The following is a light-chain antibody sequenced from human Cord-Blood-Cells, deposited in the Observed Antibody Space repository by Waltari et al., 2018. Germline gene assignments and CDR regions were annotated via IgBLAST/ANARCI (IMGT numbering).Light chain of an antibody. Sequence: EIVLTKSPVTLSLSPRERAHLPCRASQSVSSSYLAWYQQKPGQAPRLLIYGASSRATGIPDRFSGSGSGTDFTLTISRLEPEDFAVYYCQQYGSSFTFGPGTKVDIK. V-gene: IGKV3-20*01. CDR2: GAS. CDR1: QSVSSSY. J-gene: IGKJ3*01. CDR3: QQYGSSFT.